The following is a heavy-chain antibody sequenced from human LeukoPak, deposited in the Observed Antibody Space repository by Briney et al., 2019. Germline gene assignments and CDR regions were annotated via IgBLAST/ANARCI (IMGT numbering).Heavy chain of an antibody. J-gene: IGHJ4*02. CDR3: ASHSSGYESYFDY. CDR2: IYYSGST. D-gene: IGHD3-22*01. CDR1: GGSIRSYY. V-gene: IGHV4-59*01. Sequence: SETLSLTCTVSGGSIRSYYWSWIRQPPGKGLEWIGYIYYSGSTNYNPSLKSRVTISVDTSKNQFSLKLSSVTAADTAVYYCASHSSGYESYFDYWGQGTLVTVSS.